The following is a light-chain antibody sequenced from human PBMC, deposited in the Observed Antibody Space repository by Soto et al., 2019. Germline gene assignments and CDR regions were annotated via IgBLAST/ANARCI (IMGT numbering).Light chain of an antibody. CDR1: QGISSY. CDR3: QQLNSYPFT. Sequence: IQVTQSPSSLSSSVGDRVSITCLASQGISSYLAWYQQKPGKAPNLLIYAASTLQSGVPSRFSGSGSGTDFTLTISSLQPEDFAIYYCQQLNSYPFTFGGGTKVDIK. CDR2: AAS. J-gene: IGKJ4*01. V-gene: IGKV1-9*01.